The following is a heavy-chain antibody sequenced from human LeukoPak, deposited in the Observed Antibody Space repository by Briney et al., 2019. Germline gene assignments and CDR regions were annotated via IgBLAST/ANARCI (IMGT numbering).Heavy chain of an antibody. D-gene: IGHD2-21*02. CDR1: GYTFTGYY. CDR2: INPNSGGT. CDR3: ARGPEDLPVVVTAIEYFQR. J-gene: IGHJ1*01. V-gene: IGHV1-2*02. Sequence: ASVKVSCKASGYTFTGYYMHWVRQAPGQGLEWMGWINPNSGGTNYAQKFQGRVTMTRDTSISTAYMELSRLRSDDTAVYYCARGPEDLPVVVTAIEYFQRWGQGTLVTVSS.